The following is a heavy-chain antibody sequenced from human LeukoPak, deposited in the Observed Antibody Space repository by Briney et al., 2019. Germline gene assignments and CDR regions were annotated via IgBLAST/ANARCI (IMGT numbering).Heavy chain of an antibody. D-gene: IGHD6-13*01. CDR3: DAGYPSTIRPFAY. CDR1: GDSVSSNSAT. V-gene: IGHV6-1*01. J-gene: IGHJ4*02. Sequence: SQTLSLTCAISGDSVSSNSATWNWIRQSPSRGLEWLGRTYYRSKWYNNFAVAVRGRITINPDTSKNQFSLQLNSVTPEDTAVSVGDAGYPSTIRPFAYWGQGTLVTVSS. CDR2: TYYRSKWYN.